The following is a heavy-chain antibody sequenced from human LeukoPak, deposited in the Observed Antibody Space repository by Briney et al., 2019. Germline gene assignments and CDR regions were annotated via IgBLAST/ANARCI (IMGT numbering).Heavy chain of an antibody. CDR2: VSTYNGNT. CDR1: GFTFTSYA. Sequence: GASVKVSCKASGFTFTSYAISWVRQAPGQGLEWMGWVSTYNGNTNYAQKLQGRVTMTTDTSTSTAYMELRSLRSDDTAVYYCARLSGNYQTYFDYWGQGTLVTVSS. D-gene: IGHD1-26*01. CDR3: ARLSGNYQTYFDY. J-gene: IGHJ4*02. V-gene: IGHV1-18*01.